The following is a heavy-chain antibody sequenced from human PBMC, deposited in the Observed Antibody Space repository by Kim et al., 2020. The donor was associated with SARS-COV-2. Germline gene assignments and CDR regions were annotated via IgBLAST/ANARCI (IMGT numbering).Heavy chain of an antibody. CDR1: GFTFSSYA. CDR3: AKDRDIVVVVAGPDAFDI. Sequence: GGSLRLSCAASGFTFSSYAMSWVRQAPGKGLEWVSAISGSGGSTYYADSVKGRFTISRDNSKNTLYLQMNSLRAEDTAVYYCAKDRDIVVVVAGPDAFDIWGQGTMVTVSS. CDR2: ISGSGGST. D-gene: IGHD2-15*01. V-gene: IGHV3-23*01. J-gene: IGHJ3*02.